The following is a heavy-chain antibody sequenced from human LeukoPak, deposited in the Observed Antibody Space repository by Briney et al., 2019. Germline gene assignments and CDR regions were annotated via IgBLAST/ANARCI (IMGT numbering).Heavy chain of an antibody. J-gene: IGHJ4*02. V-gene: IGHV4-59*08. CDR2: IHDSGST. D-gene: IGHD5-24*01. Sequence: PSETLALTCTVSGGSISNYYWSWIRQSPEHGLQWIGYIHDSGSTNYNPSLKSRVTISVDTSKNQFSLKLRSVNAADTAVYYCARLDAAAGRYLQFFYWGQGTLVTVSS. CDR1: GGSISNYY. CDR3: ARLDAAAGRYLQFFY.